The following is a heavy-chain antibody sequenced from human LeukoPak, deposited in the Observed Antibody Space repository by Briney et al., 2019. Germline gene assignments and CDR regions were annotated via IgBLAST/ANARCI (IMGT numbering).Heavy chain of an antibody. CDR3: ARGGASSEWFDP. CDR2: IHSSGTT. CDR1: GXSISGYY. V-gene: IGHV4-59*01. D-gene: IGHD6-25*01. Sequence: PSETLSLTCTVSGXSISGYYGSWIRQPPGKGLEWIAFIHSSGTTNYNPSLKSRVSISVDTSNNQFSLNVNSVTAADTAVYYCARGGASSEWFDPWGQGTLVTVSS. J-gene: IGHJ5*02.